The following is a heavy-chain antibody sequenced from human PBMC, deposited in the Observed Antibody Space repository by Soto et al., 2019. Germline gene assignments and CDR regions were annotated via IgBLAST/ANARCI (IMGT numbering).Heavy chain of an antibody. V-gene: IGHV1-18*01. CDR3: ARDLSPPNWFDP. CDR1: GYTFTSYG. J-gene: IGHJ5*02. Sequence: ASVTVSCKASGYTFTSYGISWVRQAPGQGLEWMGWISAYNGNTNYAQKLQGRVTMTTDTSTSTAYMELRSLRSDDTAVYYCARDLSPPNWFDPWGQGTLVTVSS. CDR2: ISAYNGNT. D-gene: IGHD3-16*02.